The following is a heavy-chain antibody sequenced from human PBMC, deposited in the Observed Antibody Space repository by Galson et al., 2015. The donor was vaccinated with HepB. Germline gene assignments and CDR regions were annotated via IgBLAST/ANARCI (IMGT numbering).Heavy chain of an antibody. CDR3: TRHLFFADVVEYCQD. CDR1: GSSLTSYW. CDR2: IDPSDSYT. Sequence: QSGAEVTKPGESLRISCKGSGSSLTSYWITWVRQMPGKGLEWMGRIDPSDSYTNYSPSFQGHVTISVDKSISTAYLQWSSLKASDTAMYYCTRHLFFADVVEYCQDWGQRTLVTVSS. J-gene: IGHJ1*01. V-gene: IGHV5-10-1*01. D-gene: IGHD3-3*01.